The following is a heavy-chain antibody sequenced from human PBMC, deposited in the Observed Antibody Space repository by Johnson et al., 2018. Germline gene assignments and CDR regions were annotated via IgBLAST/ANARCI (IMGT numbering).Heavy chain of an antibody. CDR3: ARGNIAAAGTSWFDP. Sequence: NWIRQSPSRGLEWLGRTYYRSKWYNDYAVSVKSRITISPDTSKNQFSLQLKSLTPEVTAVYYCARGNIAAAGTSWFDPWGQGTLGTGSS. V-gene: IGHV6-1*01. CDR2: TYYRSKWYN. J-gene: IGHJ5*02. D-gene: IGHD6-13*01.